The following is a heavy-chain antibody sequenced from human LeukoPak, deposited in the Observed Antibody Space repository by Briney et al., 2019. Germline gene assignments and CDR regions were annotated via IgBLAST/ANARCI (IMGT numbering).Heavy chain of an antibody. J-gene: IGHJ4*02. D-gene: IGHD3-10*01. CDR1: GFTFSSYS. Sequence: GGSLRLSCAASGFTFSSYSMNWVRQAPGKGLEWVSSISSSSSYIYYADSVKGRFTISRDNAKNSLYLQMNSLRAEDTAVYYRARVSLGITMVRGVIIPDYWGQGTLVTVSS. V-gene: IGHV3-21*01. CDR3: ARVSLGITMVRGVIIPDY. CDR2: ISSSSSYI.